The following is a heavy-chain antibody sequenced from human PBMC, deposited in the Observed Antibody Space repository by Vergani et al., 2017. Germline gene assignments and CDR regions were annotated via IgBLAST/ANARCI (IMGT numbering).Heavy chain of an antibody. V-gene: IGHV3-23*01. CDR2: ISGSGGST. Sequence: EVQLLESGGGLVQPGGSLRLSCAASGFTFSSYAMSWVRQAPGKGLEWVSAISGSGGSTYYADSVKGRFTISRDNSKNTRYLQMNSLRAEDTAVYYCAKDRGHYYDSSGYYDAFDIWGQGTMVTVSS. J-gene: IGHJ3*02. CDR1: GFTFSSYA. CDR3: AKDRGHYYDSSGYYDAFDI. D-gene: IGHD3-22*01.